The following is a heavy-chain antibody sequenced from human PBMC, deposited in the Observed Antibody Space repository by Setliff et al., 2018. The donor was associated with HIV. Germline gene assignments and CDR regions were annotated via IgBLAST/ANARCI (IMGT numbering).Heavy chain of an antibody. V-gene: IGHV1-2*02. J-gene: IGHJ5*02. CDR2: INPNSGGT. Sequence: ASVKVSCKASGYTFTDDYIHWVRQATGQGLEWMGWINPNSGGTDYAQKFQGRVTMTRDTSISTAYMELSRLRSDDTAVYYCERDYGSSNWSREGNWFDPWGQGTLVTVSS. CDR3: ERDYGSSNWSREGNWFDP. D-gene: IGHD6-13*01. CDR1: GYTFTDDY.